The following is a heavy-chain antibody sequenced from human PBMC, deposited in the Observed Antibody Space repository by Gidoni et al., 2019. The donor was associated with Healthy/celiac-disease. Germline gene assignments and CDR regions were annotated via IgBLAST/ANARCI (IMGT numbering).Heavy chain of an antibody. D-gene: IGHD5-18*01. Sequence: QVQLVESGGGVVQPGRSLRLSCAASGFTFSSYGMHWVRQAPGKGLEWVAVIWYDGSNKYYADSGKGRFTISRDNSKNTLYLQMNSLRAEDTAVYYCARDFVFGPAMAAVGYYFDYWGQGTLVTVSS. CDR3: ARDFVFGPAMAAVGYYFDY. V-gene: IGHV3-33*01. CDR1: GFTFSSYG. J-gene: IGHJ4*02. CDR2: IWYDGSNK.